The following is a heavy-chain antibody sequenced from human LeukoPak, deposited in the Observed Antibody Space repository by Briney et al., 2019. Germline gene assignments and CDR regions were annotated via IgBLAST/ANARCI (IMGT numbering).Heavy chain of an antibody. Sequence: GGSLRLSCAASGFTFSSYEMNWVRQAPGKGLEWVSYISSSGSTIYYADSVKGRFTISRDNAKNSLYLQMNSLRAEDTAVYYCARDASSILWWWGQGTPVTVSS. D-gene: IGHD2-21*01. CDR1: GFTFSSYE. V-gene: IGHV3-48*03. CDR3: ARDASSILWW. J-gene: IGHJ4*02. CDR2: ISSSGSTI.